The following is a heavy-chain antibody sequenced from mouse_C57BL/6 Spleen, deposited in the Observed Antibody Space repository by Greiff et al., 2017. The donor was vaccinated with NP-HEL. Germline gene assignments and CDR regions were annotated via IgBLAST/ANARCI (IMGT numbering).Heavy chain of an antibody. Sequence: EVKLVESGGGLVKPGGSLKLSCAASGFTFSDYGMAWVRQAPRKGPEWVAFISNLAYSIYYADTVTGRFTISRENAKNTLYLEMSSLRSEDTAMYYCARKGVVAPFDYWGQGTTLTVSS. J-gene: IGHJ2*01. CDR1: GFTFSDYG. CDR3: ARKGVVAPFDY. CDR2: ISNLAYSI. D-gene: IGHD1-1*01. V-gene: IGHV5-15*01.